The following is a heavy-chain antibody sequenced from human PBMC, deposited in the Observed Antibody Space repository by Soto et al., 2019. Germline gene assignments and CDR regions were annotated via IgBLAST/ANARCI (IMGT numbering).Heavy chain of an antibody. CDR3: AKGVETLDY. CDR2: MTGVSYST. D-gene: IGHD1-1*01. CDR1: GFTFSSQT. V-gene: IGHV3-23*01. Sequence: EVQLLESGGDLVQPGGSLRLSCAASGFTFSSQTMSWVRQAPGKGLAWVSAMTGVSYSTYYADAVKGRFTNSRDNSKNTLYLHMNSLRDEDTAVYYCAKGVETLDYWGQGTLVTVSS. J-gene: IGHJ4*02.